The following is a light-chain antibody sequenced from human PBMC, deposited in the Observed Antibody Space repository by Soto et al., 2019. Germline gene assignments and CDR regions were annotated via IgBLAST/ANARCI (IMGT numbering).Light chain of an antibody. V-gene: IGLV2-8*01. CDR2: DVS. Sequence: QSALTQPPSASGSPGQSVTISCTGTSSDVGGYNYVSWYQQHPGKAPKLMIYDVSKRPSGVPDRFSGSKSGNTASLTISGLQAEDEADYYCSSYTSSNTGVFGTGTKVTVL. CDR1: SSDVGGYNY. CDR3: SSYTSSNTGV. J-gene: IGLJ1*01.